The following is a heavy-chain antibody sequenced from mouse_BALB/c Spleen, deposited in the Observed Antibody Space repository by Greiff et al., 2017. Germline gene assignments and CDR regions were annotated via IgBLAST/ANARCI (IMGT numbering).Heavy chain of an antibody. Sequence: QVQLQQSGAELAKPGASVKMSCKASGYTFTSYWMHWVKQRPGQGLEWIGYINPSTGYTEYNQKFKDKATLTADKSSSTAYMQLSSLTSEDSAVYYCARGSTVVATGAMDDWGQGTSVTVSS. D-gene: IGHD1-1*01. CDR3: ARGSTVVATGAMDD. J-gene: IGHJ4*01. V-gene: IGHV1-7*01. CDR1: GYTFTSYW. CDR2: INPSTGYT.